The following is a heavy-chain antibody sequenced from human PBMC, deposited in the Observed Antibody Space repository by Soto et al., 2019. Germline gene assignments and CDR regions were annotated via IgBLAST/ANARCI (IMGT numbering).Heavy chain of an antibody. D-gene: IGHD2-15*01. CDR1: GFTFSSYA. J-gene: IGHJ6*03. Sequence: GGSLRLSCAASGFTFSSYAMHWVRQAPGKGLEYVSAISSNGGSTYYANSVKGRFTISRGNSKNTLYLQMGSLRAEDMAVYYCARDMVVAATFYYYYMDVWGKGTTVTVSS. CDR3: ARDMVVAATFYYYYMDV. V-gene: IGHV3-64*01. CDR2: ISSNGGST.